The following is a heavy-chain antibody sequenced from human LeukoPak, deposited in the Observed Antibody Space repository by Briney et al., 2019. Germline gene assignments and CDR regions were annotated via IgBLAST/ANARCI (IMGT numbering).Heavy chain of an antibody. CDR1: GFTFSSYE. CDR2: ISSSGSTI. J-gene: IGHJ4*02. CDR3: ARAVWGQLTYYFDY. Sequence: GGSLRLSCAASGFTFSSYEMNWVRQAPGKGLEWVSYISSSGSTIYYADSVKGRFTISRDNAKNSLYLQMNSLRAEDTAVYYCARAVWGQLTYYFDYWGQGTLVTVSS. V-gene: IGHV3-48*03. D-gene: IGHD3-16*01.